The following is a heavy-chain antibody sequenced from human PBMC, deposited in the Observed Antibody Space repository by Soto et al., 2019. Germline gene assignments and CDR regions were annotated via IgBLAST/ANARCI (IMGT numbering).Heavy chain of an antibody. CDR3: ARMRGLGEISPYIDY. D-gene: IGHD3-16*02. V-gene: IGHV4-59*01. J-gene: IGHJ4*02. CDR2: IYYSGRT. Sequence: QVQLQESGPGLVKPSETLSLTCSVSGGSISDYQWNWIRQPPGKGLEWIGYIYYSGRTNYNPSLKSRVTVSLDTSTKQFSLRLRSVTAADTAVYYCARMRGLGEISPYIDYWGQGTLVTVSS. CDR1: GGSISDYQ.